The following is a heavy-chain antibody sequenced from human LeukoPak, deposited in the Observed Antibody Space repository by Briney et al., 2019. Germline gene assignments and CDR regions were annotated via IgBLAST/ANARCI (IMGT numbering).Heavy chain of an antibody. CDR3: ASGPRALGYSSSWYYFDY. Sequence: ASVKVSCKASGGTFISYAISWVRQAPGQGLEWMGIINPSGGSTSYAQKFQGRVTMTRDTSTSTAYMELSSLRSEDTAVYYCASGPRALGYSSSWYYFDYWGQGTLVTVSS. V-gene: IGHV1-46*01. D-gene: IGHD6-13*01. CDR2: INPSGGST. J-gene: IGHJ4*02. CDR1: GGTFISYA.